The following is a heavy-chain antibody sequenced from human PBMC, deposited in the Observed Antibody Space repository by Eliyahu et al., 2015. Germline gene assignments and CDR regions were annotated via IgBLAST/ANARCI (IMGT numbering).Heavy chain of an antibody. V-gene: IGHV3-74*01. CDR3: AREYQSHYVMDV. Sequence: EVQLVESGGGLVQPGGSLRLSCAASGFTFSSYWMNWVRQAPGKGLVWVSRINSNGRSTTYADSVKGRFTISRDNVKNTLYLQMNSLRAEDTAVYYCAREYQSHYVMDVWGQGTTVTVSS. CDR1: GFTFSSYW. CDR2: INSNGRST. J-gene: IGHJ6*02.